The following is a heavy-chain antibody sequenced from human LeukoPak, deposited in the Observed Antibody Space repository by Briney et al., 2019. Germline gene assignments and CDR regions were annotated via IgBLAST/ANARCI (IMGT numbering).Heavy chain of an antibody. V-gene: IGHV1-2*06. J-gene: IGHJ4*02. D-gene: IGHD6-19*01. CDR1: GYTFTGYY. CDR3: ARAHSSAWYLFDY. Sequence: GASVKVSCKASGYTFTGYYMHWVRRAPGQGHEWMGRINPNSGGTNYAQKFQGRVTMTRDTSISTAYMELSRLRSDDTAVYYCARAHSSAWYLFDYWGQGTLLTVSS. CDR2: INPNSGGT.